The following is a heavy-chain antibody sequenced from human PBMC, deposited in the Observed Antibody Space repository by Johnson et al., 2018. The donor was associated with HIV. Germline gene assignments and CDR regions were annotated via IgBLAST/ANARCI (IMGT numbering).Heavy chain of an antibody. CDR1: GFTFSSYG. J-gene: IGHJ3*02. D-gene: IGHD2-21*01. CDR3: ARVVVVIAIGGTDAFDI. V-gene: IGHV3-30*03. Sequence: QEQLVESGGGVVQPGRSLRLSCAASGFTFSSYGMHWVRQAPGNGLEWVAVISYDGSNKYYADSVKGRFTISRDNSKNTLYLQMNSLRAEDTALYYCARVVVVIAIGGTDAFDIWGQGTMVTVSS. CDR2: ISYDGSNK.